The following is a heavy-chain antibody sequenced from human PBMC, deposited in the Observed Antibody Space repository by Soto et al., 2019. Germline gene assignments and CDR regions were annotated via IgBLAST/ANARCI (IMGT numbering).Heavy chain of an antibody. V-gene: IGHV3-15*07. J-gene: IGHJ3*02. CDR2: FKKQGDGQTL. CDR1: GLKFSDAW. CDR3: AKSNPLQPFSGAFDI. Sequence: GGSLRLSCEVSGLKFSDAWMKWVRQAPGKGLEWVGHFKKQGDGQTLDYAAPVKGRFSISRDESKNTLYLQMDGLQTEDTAVYYCAKSNPLQPFSGAFDIWGQGTMVTVSS. D-gene: IGHD3-3*02.